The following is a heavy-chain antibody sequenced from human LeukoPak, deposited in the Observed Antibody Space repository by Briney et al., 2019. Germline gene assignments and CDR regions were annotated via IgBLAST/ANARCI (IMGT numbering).Heavy chain of an antibody. CDR1: GFPFSSYS. D-gene: IGHD4-17*01. CDR3: ARYGNYYGMDV. J-gene: IGHJ6*02. Sequence: GGSLRLSCAASGFPFSSYSMNWVRQAPGKGLEWVSSISSSSSYIYYADSVKGRFTISRDNAKNSLYLQMNSLRAEDTAVYYCARYGNYYGMDVWGQGTTVTVSS. CDR2: ISSSSSYI. V-gene: IGHV3-21*01.